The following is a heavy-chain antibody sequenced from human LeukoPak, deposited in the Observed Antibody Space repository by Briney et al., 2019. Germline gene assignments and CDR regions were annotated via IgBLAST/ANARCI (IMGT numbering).Heavy chain of an antibody. V-gene: IGHV3-7*01. CDR2: IKQDGSEK. Sequence: GGSLRLSCAASGFTFSSYWMSWVRPAPGKGLEWVANIKQDGSEKYYVDSVKGRFTISRDNAKNSLYLHMNSLRAEDTAVYYCARDSSGYSLDYWGQGTLVTVSS. CDR1: GFTFSSYW. D-gene: IGHD3-22*01. CDR3: ARDSSGYSLDY. J-gene: IGHJ4*02.